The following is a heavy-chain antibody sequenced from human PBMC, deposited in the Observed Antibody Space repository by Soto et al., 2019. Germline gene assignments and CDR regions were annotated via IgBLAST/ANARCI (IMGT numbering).Heavy chain of an antibody. Sequence: QVQLVQSGAEVKKPGASVKVSCKASGYTFTGYYMHWVRQAPGQGLEWMAWINPNSGGTNYAQKFQARVTMTRDASISTSYMELSRLRSDDTAVYYCARVNVVVVAATREYYFDYWGQGTLVTVSS. V-gene: IGHV1-2*02. CDR2: INPNSGGT. J-gene: IGHJ4*02. CDR1: GYTFTGYY. D-gene: IGHD2-15*01. CDR3: ARVNVVVVAATREYYFDY.